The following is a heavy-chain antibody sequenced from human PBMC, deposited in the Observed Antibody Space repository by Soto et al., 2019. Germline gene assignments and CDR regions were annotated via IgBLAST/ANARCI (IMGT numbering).Heavy chain of an antibody. V-gene: IGHV3-30*18. D-gene: IGHD1-26*01. CDR1: GFTFSSYG. CDR3: AKDRGSGSYFSLDY. J-gene: IGHJ4*02. CDR2: ISYDGSNK. Sequence: QVQLVESGGGVVQPGRSLRLSCAASGFTFSSYGMHWVRQAPGKGLEWVAVISYDGSNKYYADSVKGRFTISRDNSKNILYLQLNSLRAEDTAVYYCAKDRGSGSYFSLDYWGQGTLVPVSP.